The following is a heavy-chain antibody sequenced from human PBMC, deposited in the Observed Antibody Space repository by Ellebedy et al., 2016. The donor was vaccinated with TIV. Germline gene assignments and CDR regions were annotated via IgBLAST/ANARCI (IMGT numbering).Heavy chain of an antibody. D-gene: IGHD3-22*01. CDR2: ISGSGGST. CDR1: GFTFSSYA. J-gene: IGHJ4*02. Sequence: GGSLRLXXAASGFTFSSYAMSWVRQAPGKGLEWVSTISGSGGSTYYADSVKGRFTISRDNSKNTLYLQMNSLRAEDTAVYYCAKFQYYYDSSGYYYAPFEYWGQGTLVTVSS. CDR3: AKFQYYYDSSGYYYAPFEY. V-gene: IGHV3-23*01.